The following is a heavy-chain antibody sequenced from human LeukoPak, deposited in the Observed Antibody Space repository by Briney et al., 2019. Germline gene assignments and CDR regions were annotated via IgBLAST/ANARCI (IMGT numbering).Heavy chain of an antibody. V-gene: IGHV3-15*01. CDR1: GFTFSDAW. D-gene: IGHD1/OR15-1a*01. CDR3: TTSGIPGTSGPDY. J-gene: IGHJ4*02. Sequence: GGSLRLSCAASGFTFSDAWMTWVRQAPGKGLEWVGRIKPAKTHGATADYGAPVKGKFSISRDDSKSTLYLQMNSLKTDDTAFYYCTTSGIPGTSGPDYWGQGTLVLVSS. CDR2: IKPAKTHGATA.